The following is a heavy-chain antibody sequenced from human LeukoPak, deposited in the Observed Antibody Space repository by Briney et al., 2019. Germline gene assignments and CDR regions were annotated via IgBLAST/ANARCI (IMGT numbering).Heavy chain of an antibody. V-gene: IGHV1-18*01. CDR3: ARIPGYCSSTSCSWVWAFDY. CDR2: ISAYNGNT. J-gene: IGHJ4*02. CDR1: GYTFTSYG. D-gene: IGHD2-2*01. Sequence: GASVKVSCKASGYTFTSYGISWVRQAPGQGLEWMGWISAYNGNTNYAQKLQGRVTMTTDTSTSTAYMELRSLRYDDTAVYYCARIPGYCSSTSCSWVWAFDYWGQGTLVTVSS.